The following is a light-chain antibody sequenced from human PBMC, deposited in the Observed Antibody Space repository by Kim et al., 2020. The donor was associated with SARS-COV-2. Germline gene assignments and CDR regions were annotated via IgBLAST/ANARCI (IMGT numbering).Light chain of an antibody. CDR1: QGVSSND. V-gene: IGKV3-20*01. CDR2: GAS. Sequence: GERATLSCRASQGVSSNDLAWYQQKPGRAPRLLIYGASSRATGIPDRFSGSGSGTDFTLTIRRLEPEDFAVYYCQQYGSSPYTFGQGTKLEI. J-gene: IGKJ2*01. CDR3: QQYGSSPYT.